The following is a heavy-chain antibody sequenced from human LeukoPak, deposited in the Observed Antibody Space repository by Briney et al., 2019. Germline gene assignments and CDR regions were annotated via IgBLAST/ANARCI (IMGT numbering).Heavy chain of an antibody. CDR2: IIPIFGTT. D-gene: IGHD5-12*01. CDR3: ARGDSGYDYGFDN. CDR1: GYTFTGYY. V-gene: IGHV1-69*05. J-gene: IGHJ4*02. Sequence: GASVKVSCKASGYTFTGYYMHWVRQAPGQGLEWVGGIIPIFGTTNYAQKFQGRVTITTDESTSTGYMELRSLRSDDTAVYYCARGDSGYDYGFDNWGQGTLVTVSS.